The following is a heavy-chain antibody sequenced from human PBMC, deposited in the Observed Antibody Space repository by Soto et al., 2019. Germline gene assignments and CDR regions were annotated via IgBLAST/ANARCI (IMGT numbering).Heavy chain of an antibody. CDR2: ISGSGDST. V-gene: IGHV3-23*01. J-gene: IGHJ4*02. CDR1: GFTFSSYA. CDR3: AKADDDFWSGYYKTYYFDY. D-gene: IGHD3-3*01. Sequence: PGGSLRLSCAASGFTFSSYAMSWVRQAPGKGLEWVSTISGSGDSTYYADSVKGRFTISRDNSKSTLYLQMNSLRAEDTAVHYCAKADDDFWSGYYKTYYFDYWGQGTLVTVSS.